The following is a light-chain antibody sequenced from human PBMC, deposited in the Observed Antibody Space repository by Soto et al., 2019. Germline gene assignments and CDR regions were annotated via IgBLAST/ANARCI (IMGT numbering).Light chain of an antibody. CDR1: NIGSKN. CDR3: QVWDSDVLHHV. CDR2: DDD. V-gene: IGLV3-21*02. J-gene: IGLJ1*01. Sequence: SYELTQSPSVSVAPGQTARITCGGNNIGSKNVHWFQQRPGQAPVLVVFDDDDRPSGIPDRFSGSNSGNPATLTISRVEGGDEADYYCQVWDSDVLHHVFGTGTKVTVL.